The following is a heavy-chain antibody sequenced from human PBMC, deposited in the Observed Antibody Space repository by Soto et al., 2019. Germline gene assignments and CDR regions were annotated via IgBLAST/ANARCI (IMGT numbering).Heavy chain of an antibody. Sequence: QLQLQESGSGLVKPSQTLSLTCAVSGGSISSGGYSWSWIRQPPGKGLEWIGYIYHSGSTYYNPSPKRRGTRTGDRSKNQFSRKLVSVTAADTAVYYCAAGGVLPRDYCGQGTLVTVSS. CDR2: IYHSGST. D-gene: IGHD2-15*01. J-gene: IGHJ4*02. CDR3: AAGGVLPRDY. CDR1: GGSISSGGYS. V-gene: IGHV4-30-2*01.